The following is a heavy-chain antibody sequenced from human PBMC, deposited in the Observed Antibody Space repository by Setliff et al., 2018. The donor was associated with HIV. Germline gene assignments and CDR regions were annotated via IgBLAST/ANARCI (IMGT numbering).Heavy chain of an antibody. Sequence: PGGSLRLSCAASGFTFSRYAMHWVRQAPGKGLEYVSTISSKGGSTDYADSVKGRFTISRDNSKNTLYLQMGSLRAEDMAVYYCAREANDYGGKTTFDYWGQGTLVTVSS. CDR1: GFTFSRYA. V-gene: IGHV3-64*02. CDR3: AREANDYGGKTTFDY. J-gene: IGHJ4*02. D-gene: IGHD4-17*01. CDR2: ISSKGGST.